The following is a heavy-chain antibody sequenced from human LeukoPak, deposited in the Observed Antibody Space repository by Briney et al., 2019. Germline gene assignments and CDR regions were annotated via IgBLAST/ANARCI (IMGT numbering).Heavy chain of an antibody. CDR2: IYYTGST. J-gene: IGHJ2*01. CDR3: ARDYGDYPSWYFDL. D-gene: IGHD4-17*01. Sequence: SETLSLTCTVSGVSISSYYWSWIRQPPGKGLEWIGYIYYTGSTNYNPSLKSRVTISVDTSKNQFSLKLSSVTVADTAVYYCARDYGDYPSWYFDLWGRGTLVTVSS. V-gene: IGHV4-59*01. CDR1: GVSISSYY.